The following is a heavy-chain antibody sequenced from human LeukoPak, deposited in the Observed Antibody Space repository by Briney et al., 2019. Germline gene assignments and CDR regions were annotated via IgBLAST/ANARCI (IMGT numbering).Heavy chain of an antibody. CDR2: TYYRSKWYY. V-gene: IGHV6-1*01. CDR3: SLARSEYHYGMDV. CDR1: GDSVSSISVA. J-gene: IGHJ6*04. Sequence: SQTLSPTCAISGDSVSSISVAWNWIRQSPSRGLEWLGRTYYRSKWYYEYASSVKSRINISPDTSKNQFSLQLTSVTPEDTAVYYCSLARSEYHYGMDVWGKGTTVTVSS.